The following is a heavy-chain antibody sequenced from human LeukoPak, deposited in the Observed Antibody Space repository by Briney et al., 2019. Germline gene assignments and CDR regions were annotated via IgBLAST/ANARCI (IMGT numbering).Heavy chain of an antibody. D-gene: IGHD4-17*01. J-gene: IGHJ5*02. V-gene: IGHV4-39*07. CDR2: IYYSGST. CDR3: ARGDMTTVIWFNP. CDR1: GGSISSSSYY. Sequence: SETLSLTCTVSGGSISSSSYYWGWIRQPPGKGLEWIGSIYYSGSTYYNPYLKSRVTISVDTSKNHFSLKLSSVTAADTAVYYCARGDMTTVIWFNPWGQGTLVTVSS.